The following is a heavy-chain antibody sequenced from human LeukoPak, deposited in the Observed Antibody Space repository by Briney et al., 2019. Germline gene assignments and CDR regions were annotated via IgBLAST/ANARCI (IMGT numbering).Heavy chain of an antibody. CDR1: GGSISSGGYY. V-gene: IGHV4-31*03. CDR3: ARDAYCGGDCWPHFQH. J-gene: IGHJ1*01. Sequence: SETLSLTCTVSGGSISSGGYYWSWIRQHPGKGLEWIGYIYYSGSTYYNPSLKSRVTISVDTSKNQFSLKLSSVTAADTAVYYCARDAYCGGDCWPHFQHWGQGTLVTVSS. D-gene: IGHD2-21*02. CDR2: IYYSGST.